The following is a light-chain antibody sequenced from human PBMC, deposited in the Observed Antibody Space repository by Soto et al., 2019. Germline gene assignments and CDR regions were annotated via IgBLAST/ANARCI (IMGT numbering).Light chain of an antibody. Sequence: QSVLTQPPSGSGAPGQRVTISCTGSSSNIGAGYDVHWYQQLPGTAPKLLIYGNSNRPSGVPDRFSGSKSGTSASLAITGLQAEDEADYYCQSYDSSLSKVFGTGTKLTVL. CDR2: GNS. V-gene: IGLV1-40*01. J-gene: IGLJ1*01. CDR1: SSNIGAGYD. CDR3: QSYDSSLSKV.